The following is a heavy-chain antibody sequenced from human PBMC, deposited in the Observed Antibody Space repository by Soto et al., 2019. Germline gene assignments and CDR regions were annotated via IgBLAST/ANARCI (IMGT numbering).Heavy chain of an antibody. V-gene: IGHV4-59*01. CDR3: AREHGFSYGLNYFDP. CDR2: IYDSGST. D-gene: IGHD5-18*01. J-gene: IGHJ5*02. Sequence: SETLSLTCTVPGGSINNYYWSWIRQPPGKGLEWIGYIYDSGSTNYNPSLKSRVTMSVDTSKNQFSLNLSSVTAADTAVYYCAREHGFSYGLNYFDPWGQGTLATVSS. CDR1: GGSINNYY.